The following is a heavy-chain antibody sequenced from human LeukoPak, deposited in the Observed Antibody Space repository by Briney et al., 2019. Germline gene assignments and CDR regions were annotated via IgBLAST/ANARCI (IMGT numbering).Heavy chain of an antibody. J-gene: IGHJ4*02. CDR2: ISSDGSNK. D-gene: IGHD5-18*01. CDR3: AKDTSMVIDY. Sequence: GGSLRLSCAASGFXLSSYGIHWVRQAPGKGLEWVAVISSDGSNKYYEDSVKGRFTISRDSSKNTLYLQMNSLRADDTAIYYCAKDTSMVIDYWGQGTLVTVSS. CDR1: GFXLSSYG. V-gene: IGHV3-30*18.